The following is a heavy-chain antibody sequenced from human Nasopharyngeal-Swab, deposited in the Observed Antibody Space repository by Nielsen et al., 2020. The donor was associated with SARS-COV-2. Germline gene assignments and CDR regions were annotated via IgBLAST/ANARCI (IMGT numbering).Heavy chain of an antibody. CDR2: IYYSGST. CDR1: GGSISSSSYY. V-gene: IGHV4-39*07. D-gene: IGHD4-23*01. CDR3: ARDTLYGGNDY. J-gene: IGHJ4*02. Sequence: SETLSLTCTVSGGSISSSSYYWGGSRQPPGKGLEWIGSIYYSGSTYYNPSLKSRVTISVDTSKNQFSLKLSSVTAADTAVYYCARDTLYGGNDYWGQGTLVTVSS.